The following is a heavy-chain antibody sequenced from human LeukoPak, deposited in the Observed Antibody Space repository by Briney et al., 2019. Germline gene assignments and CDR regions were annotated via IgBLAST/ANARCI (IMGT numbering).Heavy chain of an antibody. CDR3: AKGGSGYYYVEAFDI. Sequence: GGSLRLSCAASGSTFSSYAMSWVRQAPGKGLEWVSAISGSGGSTYYADSVKGRFTISRDNSKNTLYLQMNSLRAEDTAVYYCAKGGSGYYYVEAFDIWGQGTMVTVSS. V-gene: IGHV3-23*01. CDR1: GSTFSSYA. D-gene: IGHD3-22*01. J-gene: IGHJ3*02. CDR2: ISGSGGST.